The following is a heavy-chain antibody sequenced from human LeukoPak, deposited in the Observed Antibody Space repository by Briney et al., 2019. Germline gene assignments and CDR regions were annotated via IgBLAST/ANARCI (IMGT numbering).Heavy chain of an antibody. CDR3: AKAFKYSSGSNYVTFDY. CDR1: GFTFSTYV. Sequence: GRSLRLSCAASGFTFSTYVIHWVRQAPGKGLEWVALIWHDGSNKYYGDSVKDRFTISRDSSKNTLYLQMNSLRAEDTALYYCAKAFKYSSGSNYVTFDYWGQGTLVTVSS. J-gene: IGHJ4*02. CDR2: IWHDGSNK. V-gene: IGHV3-33*06. D-gene: IGHD3-10*01.